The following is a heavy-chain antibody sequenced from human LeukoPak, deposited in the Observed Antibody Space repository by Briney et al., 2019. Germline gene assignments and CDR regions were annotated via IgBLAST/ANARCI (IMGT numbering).Heavy chain of an antibody. V-gene: IGHV1-46*01. CDR1: GYTFTSYY. J-gene: IGHJ4*02. Sequence: ASVKVSCKASGYTFTSYYVHWVRQAPGQGLEWMGIINPSGGSTSYAQKFQGRVTMTRDTSTSTVYMELSSLRSEDTAVYYCARDGIAVAGAQGFDYWGQGTLVTVSS. CDR3: ARDGIAVAGAQGFDY. CDR2: INPSGGST. D-gene: IGHD6-19*01.